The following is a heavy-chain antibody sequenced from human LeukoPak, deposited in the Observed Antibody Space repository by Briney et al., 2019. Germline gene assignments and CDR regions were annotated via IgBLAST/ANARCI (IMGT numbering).Heavy chain of an antibody. CDR3: ARTSSGWYGVAYYYYYMDV. CDR2: IYYSGST. D-gene: IGHD6-19*01. Sequence: SETLSLTCTVSGGSISSYYWSWIRQPPGKGLEWIGYIYYSGSTNYNPSPKSRVTISANTSKNQFSLKLSYVTAADTAVYYCARTSSGWYGVAYYYYYMDVWGKGTTVTISS. V-gene: IGHV4-59*01. CDR1: GGSISSYY. J-gene: IGHJ6*03.